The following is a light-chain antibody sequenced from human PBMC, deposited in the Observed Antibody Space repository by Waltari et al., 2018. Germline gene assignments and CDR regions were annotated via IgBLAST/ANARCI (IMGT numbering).Light chain of an antibody. Sequence: SYVLPQPSSVSVAPGKTARIICGGRNIRSRTVHWHQQKPCQAPALVFYYDSDRPSGIPERFSGSNSGNTATLTISRVEVGDEADYYCQVWDSSSDHWVFGGGTKLTVL. CDR2: YDS. V-gene: IGLV3-21*04. CDR1: NIRSRT. CDR3: QVWDSSSDHWV. J-gene: IGLJ3*02.